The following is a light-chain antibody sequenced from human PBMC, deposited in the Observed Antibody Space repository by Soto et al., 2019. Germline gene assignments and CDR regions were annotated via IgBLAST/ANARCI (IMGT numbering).Light chain of an antibody. CDR2: DVT. J-gene: IGLJ1*01. V-gene: IGLV2-11*01. Sequence: ALTQPRSVSASPGQSVTISCTGTSSDVGRYDYVSWYQQHPGKAPKLIVYDVTERPSGVPDRFSGSKSGNTASLTISGLQAEDEADYSCCSFAGSYSYVFXTGTKLTVL. CDR3: CSFAGSYSYV. CDR1: SSDVGRYDY.